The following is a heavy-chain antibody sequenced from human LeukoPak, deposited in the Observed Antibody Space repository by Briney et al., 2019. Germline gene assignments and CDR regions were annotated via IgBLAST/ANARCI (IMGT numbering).Heavy chain of an antibody. Sequence: PGVSLRLSCAASGFTFSDLWMHWVRQVPGEGLVWVAVSLGDVTAIYADSVKGRFTVSRDNAKNTLYLQANSLRVEDTAVYYSARGGPGTGMDYWGHGALLTVSS. CDR1: GFTFSDLW. D-gene: IGHD1-1*01. CDR3: ARGGPGTGMDY. V-gene: IGHV3-74*01. CDR2: SLGDVTA. J-gene: IGHJ4*01.